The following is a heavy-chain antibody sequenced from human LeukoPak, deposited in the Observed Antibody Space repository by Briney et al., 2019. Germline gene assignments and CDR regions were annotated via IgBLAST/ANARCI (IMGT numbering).Heavy chain of an antibody. D-gene: IGHD4-11*01. CDR1: GYTFTSYG. Sequence: GASVKVSCKASGYTFTSYGISWVRQAPGQGLEWMGWISTYNGNTKYAQKLQGRVTMTTDTSTSTAYMELRSLRSDDTAVYYCARDRGDYSNYLGDGGWFDPWGQGTLVTVSS. CDR3: ARDRGDYSNYLGDGGWFDP. CDR2: ISTYNGNT. V-gene: IGHV1-18*01. J-gene: IGHJ5*02.